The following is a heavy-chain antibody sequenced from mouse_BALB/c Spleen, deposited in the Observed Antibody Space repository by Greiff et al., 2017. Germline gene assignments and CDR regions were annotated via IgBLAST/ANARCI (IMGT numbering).Heavy chain of an antibody. CDR1: GYTFTSYY. V-gene: IGHV1S16*01. CDR2: INPSNGGT. D-gene: IGHD4-1*01. Sequence: QVQLQQSGAELVKPGASVKLSCKASGYTFTSYYMYWVKQRPGQGLEWIGEINPSNGGTNFNEKFKSKATLTVDKSSSTAYMQLSSLTSEDSAVYYCTITGTIDYWGQGTTLTVSS. CDR3: TITGTIDY. J-gene: IGHJ2*01.